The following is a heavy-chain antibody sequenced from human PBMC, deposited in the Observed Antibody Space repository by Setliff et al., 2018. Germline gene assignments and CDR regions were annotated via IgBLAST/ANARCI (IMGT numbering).Heavy chain of an antibody. J-gene: IGHJ6*03. V-gene: IGHV4-4*07. Sequence: PSETLSLTCTVSGGSISSYYWSWIRQPAGKGLEWIGHIYIGGSANYNPSLKSRVTMSIDTSKNRFSLKLNYVTAADMAVYYCAREQWLDPPGYYYMDVWAKGTTVTVSS. CDR1: GGSISSYY. D-gene: IGHD6-19*01. CDR2: IYIGGSA. CDR3: AREQWLDPPGYYYMDV.